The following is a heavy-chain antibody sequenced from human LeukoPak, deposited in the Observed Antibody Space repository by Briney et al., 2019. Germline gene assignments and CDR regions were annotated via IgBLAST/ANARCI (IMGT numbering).Heavy chain of an antibody. V-gene: IGHV3-43*01. Sequence: PGGSLRLSCAASGFTFDEYTMYWVRQAPGKGLEWLSLISWDGGTTYYAEAVKGRFTISRDNSKNSLYLQINSLRTEDTASYYCAKEMVVAAALDYWGQGTLVTVSS. CDR2: ISWDGGTT. J-gene: IGHJ4*02. CDR1: GFTFDEYT. CDR3: AKEMVVAAALDY. D-gene: IGHD2-15*01.